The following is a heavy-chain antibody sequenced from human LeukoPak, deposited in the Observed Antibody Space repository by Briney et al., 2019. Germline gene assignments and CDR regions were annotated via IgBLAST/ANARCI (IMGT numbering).Heavy chain of an antibody. CDR3: ARAAPRGYYDSSGYRRHFDY. D-gene: IGHD3-22*01. CDR2: ISAYNGNT. CDR1: GYTFTSYG. V-gene: IGHV1-18*01. J-gene: IGHJ4*02. Sequence: ASVKVSCKASGYTFTSYGISWVRQAPGQRLEWMGWISAYNGNTNYAQKLQGRVTMTTDTSTSTAYMELRSLRSDDTAVYYCARAAPRGYYDSSGYRRHFDYWGQGTLVTVSS.